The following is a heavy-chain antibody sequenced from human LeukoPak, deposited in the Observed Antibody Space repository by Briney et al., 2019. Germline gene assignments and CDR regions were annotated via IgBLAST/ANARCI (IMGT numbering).Heavy chain of an antibody. CDR1: GYSFTSYW. V-gene: IGHV5-51*01. Sequence: GESLKISCKGSGYSFTSYWIGWVRQMPGKGLEWMGIIYPGDSDTRYSPSFQGQVTISADKSISTAYLQWSSLKASDIAMYYCARHTWVSLEEKTYYYGSPLYWGQGTLVTVSS. J-gene: IGHJ4*02. CDR3: ARHTWVSLEEKTYYYGSPLY. CDR2: IYPGDSDT. D-gene: IGHD3-10*01.